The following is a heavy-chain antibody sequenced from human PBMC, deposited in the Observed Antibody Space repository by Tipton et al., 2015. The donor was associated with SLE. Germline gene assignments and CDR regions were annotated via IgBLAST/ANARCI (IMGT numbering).Heavy chain of an antibody. CDR2: INSDGSST. Sequence: SLRLSCAASGFTFSSYWMHWVRQAPGKGLVWVSRINSDGSSTSYADSVKGRFTISRDNSKNTLYLQMNSLRAEDTAVYYCAGGRDGYNALAFDIWGQGTMVTVSS. CDR3: AGGRDGYNALAFDI. V-gene: IGHV3-74*01. CDR1: GFTFSSYW. D-gene: IGHD5-24*01. J-gene: IGHJ3*02.